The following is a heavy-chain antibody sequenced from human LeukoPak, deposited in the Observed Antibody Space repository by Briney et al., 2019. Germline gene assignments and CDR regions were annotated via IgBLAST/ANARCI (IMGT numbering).Heavy chain of an antibody. CDR3: ARLALWFGESNYFDY. CDR1: GFTFSDYY. CDR2: ISSSSGSTI. J-gene: IGHJ4*02. D-gene: IGHD3-10*01. Sequence: GGSLRLSCAASGFTFSDYYMSWIRQAPGKGLEWVSYISSSSGSTIYYADSVKGRFTISRDNAKNSLYLQMNSLRAEDTAVYYCARLALWFGESNYFDYWGQGTLVTVSS. V-gene: IGHV3-11*01.